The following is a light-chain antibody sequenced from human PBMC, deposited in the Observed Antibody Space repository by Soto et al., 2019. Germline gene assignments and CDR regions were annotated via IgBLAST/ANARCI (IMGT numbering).Light chain of an antibody. CDR2: GAS. Sequence: EIVRTQAPATLSVSPGERATLSCRASQSVSSNLAWYQQKPGQAPRLLIYGASTRATGIPGMFSGSGSGTEFTLTISSLQSEDFAVYYCQQYNNWTETFGQGTKVEIK. CDR1: QSVSSN. CDR3: QQYNNWTET. V-gene: IGKV3-15*01. J-gene: IGKJ1*01.